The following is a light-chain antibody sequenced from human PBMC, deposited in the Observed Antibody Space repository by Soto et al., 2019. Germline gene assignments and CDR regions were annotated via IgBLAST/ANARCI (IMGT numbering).Light chain of an antibody. CDR1: QSVRSNF. V-gene: IGKV3-20*01. CDR3: QRYDSLRT. J-gene: IGKJ1*01. CDR2: GAS. Sequence: EIVLTQSPGPLSLSPGERSTLSCRASQSVRSNFLAWYQQKPGQAPRLLIYGASNRATGIPDRFSGSGSGTDFTLTITRLEPEDFAMYYCQRYDSLRTFGQGTKVDIK.